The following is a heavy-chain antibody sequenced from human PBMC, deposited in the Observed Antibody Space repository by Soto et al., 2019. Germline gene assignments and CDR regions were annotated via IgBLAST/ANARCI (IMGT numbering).Heavy chain of an antibody. V-gene: IGHV3-23*01. CDR2: ISGSGGST. J-gene: IGHJ3*02. D-gene: IGHD3-22*01. CDR1: GFTFSSYA. CDR3: AKDLGDYDSSGSFDAFDI. Sequence: PGGSLRLSCAASGFTFSSYAMSWVRQAPGKGLEWVSAISGSGGSTYYADSVKGRFTISRDNSKNTLYLQMNSLRAEDTAVYYCAKDLGDYDSSGSFDAFDIWGQGTMVTVS.